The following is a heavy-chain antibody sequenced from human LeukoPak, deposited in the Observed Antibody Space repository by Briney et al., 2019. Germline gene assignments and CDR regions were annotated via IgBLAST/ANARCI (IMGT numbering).Heavy chain of an antibody. CDR1: GFTFSNAW. Sequence: PGGSLRLSCAASGFTFSNAWMAWVRQVPGKGLEWLGCIKSKTDGETADYAAPVRGRFFISRDDRKDTLYVEINSLKTEDTGIYYCTIVLRPYRGSGYRNWFDPWGRGTLVTVSS. V-gene: IGHV3-15*01. D-gene: IGHD3-22*01. CDR3: TIVLRPYRGSGYRNWFDP. J-gene: IGHJ5*02. CDR2: IKSKTDGETA.